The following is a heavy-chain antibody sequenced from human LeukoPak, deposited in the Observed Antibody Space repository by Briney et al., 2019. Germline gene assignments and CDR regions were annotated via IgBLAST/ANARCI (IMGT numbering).Heavy chain of an antibody. CDR2: IIPILGIA. V-gene: IGHV1-69*02. Sequence: ASVKVSCKASVGTFSSYTISWVRQAPGQGLEWIGRIIPILGIANYAQKFQGRVTITADKSTSTAYMELSSLRSEDTAVYYCAPHIPDDYSNYHFDYWGQGTLVTVSS. D-gene: IGHD4-11*01. CDR3: APHIPDDYSNYHFDY. CDR1: VGTFSSYT. J-gene: IGHJ4*02.